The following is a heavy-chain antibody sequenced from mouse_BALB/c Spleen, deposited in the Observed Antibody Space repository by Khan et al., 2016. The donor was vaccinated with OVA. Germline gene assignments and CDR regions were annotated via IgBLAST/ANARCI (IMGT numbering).Heavy chain of an antibody. D-gene: IGHD3-1*01. V-gene: IGHV2-3*01. CDR2: IWGDGNT. Sequence: QVQLQQSGPGLVAPSQSLSITCTVSGFSLTSYGVSWVRQPPGKGLEWLGVIWGDGNTNFHSALRSRLSISKDNSKSQVFLKLNSLQTDDTATDYCAIDRGYCAVDYWGQGTSGTVSS. CDR1: GFSLTSYG. J-gene: IGHJ4*01. CDR3: AIDRGYCAVDY.